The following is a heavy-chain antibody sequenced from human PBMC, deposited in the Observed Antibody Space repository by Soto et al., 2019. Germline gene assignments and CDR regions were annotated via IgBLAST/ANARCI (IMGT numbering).Heavy chain of an antibody. Sequence: QVQLVQSGAEVKKPGASVKVSCKASGYTFTGYYIHWVRQAPGQGLEWMGWINPNNGDTNYAQKFQGRVTMTRDTSTSTAYMELRSLRSDDTAMYYCARFSGGSYNTYYFYYGMDVWGQGTTVTVSS. D-gene: IGHD2-15*01. CDR3: ARFSGGSYNTYYFYYGMDV. CDR2: INPNNGDT. V-gene: IGHV1-2*02. CDR1: GYTFTGYY. J-gene: IGHJ6*02.